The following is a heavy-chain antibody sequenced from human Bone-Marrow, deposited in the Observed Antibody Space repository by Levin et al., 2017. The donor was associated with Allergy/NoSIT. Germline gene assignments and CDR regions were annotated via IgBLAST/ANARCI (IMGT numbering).Heavy chain of an antibody. Sequence: PGGSLRLSCAASGFTFDDYAMHWVRQAPGKGLEWVSGISWNSDSRVYADSVKGRFTISRDNAKNSLYLQMHSLRVEDTAFYYCAKASNDFWSASPDSWGQGTLVTVAS. D-gene: IGHD3-3*01. J-gene: IGHJ4*02. V-gene: IGHV3-9*01. CDR3: AKASNDFWSASPDS. CDR2: ISWNSDSR. CDR1: GFTFDDYA.